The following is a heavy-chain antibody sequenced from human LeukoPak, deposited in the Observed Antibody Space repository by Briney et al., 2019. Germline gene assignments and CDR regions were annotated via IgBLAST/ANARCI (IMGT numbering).Heavy chain of an antibody. Sequence: ASVKVSCKASGYTFTSYGISWVRQATGQGLEWMGWMNPNSGNTGYAQKFQGRVTMTRNTSISTAYMELSSLRSEDTAVYYCARVAAAGTLHYWGQGTLVAVSS. CDR2: MNPNSGNT. V-gene: IGHV1-8*02. J-gene: IGHJ4*02. CDR1: GYTFTSYG. CDR3: ARVAAAGTLHY. D-gene: IGHD6-13*01.